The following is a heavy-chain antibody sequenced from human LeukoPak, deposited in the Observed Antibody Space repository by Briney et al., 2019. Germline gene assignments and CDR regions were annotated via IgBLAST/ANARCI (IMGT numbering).Heavy chain of an antibody. Sequence: SETLSLTCIVSGGSISSGSYYWSWIRQPAGKGLEWIGRIYTSGSTNYNPSLKSRVTISVDTSKNQFSLKLSSVTAADTAVYYCARSEADDYVWGSYRPGGALDYWGQGTLVTVSS. V-gene: IGHV4-61*02. CDR2: IYTSGST. D-gene: IGHD3-16*02. CDR3: ARSEADDYVWGSYRPGGALDY. J-gene: IGHJ4*02. CDR1: GGSISSGSYY.